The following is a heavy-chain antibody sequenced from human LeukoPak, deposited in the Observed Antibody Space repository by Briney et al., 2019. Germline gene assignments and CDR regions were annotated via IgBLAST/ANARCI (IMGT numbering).Heavy chain of an antibody. CDR2: IYYSGST. CDR3: ARVGREWELTYYYYMDV. Sequence: SETLSLTCTVSGGSISSYYWSWIRQPPGKGLEWIGYIYYSGSTNYNPSLKSRVTISVDTSKNQFSLKLSSVTAADTAVYYCARVGREWELTYYYYMDVWGKGTTVTISS. V-gene: IGHV4-59*01. CDR1: GGSISSYY. D-gene: IGHD1-26*01. J-gene: IGHJ6*03.